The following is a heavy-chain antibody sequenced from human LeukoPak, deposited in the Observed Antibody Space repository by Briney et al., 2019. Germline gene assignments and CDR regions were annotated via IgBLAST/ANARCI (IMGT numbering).Heavy chain of an antibody. CDR3: GRDPRGSDV. J-gene: IGHJ5*02. CDR1: GFSFSSYE. Sequence: GGSLRLSCVASGFSFSSYEMNWVRQAPGKGLEWISYISPSGVASFHAVSVKGRFTISRDNAKMSLYLQMNSLRVEDTAIYYCGRDPRGSDVWGQGTLVTVSS. CDR2: ISPSGVAS. V-gene: IGHV3-48*03.